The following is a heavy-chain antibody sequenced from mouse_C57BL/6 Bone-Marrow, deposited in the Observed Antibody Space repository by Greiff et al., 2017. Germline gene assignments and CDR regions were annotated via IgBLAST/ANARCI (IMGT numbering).Heavy chain of an antibody. J-gene: IGHJ4*01. D-gene: IGHD4-1*01. Sequence: QVTLKVSGPGILQPSQTLSLTCSFSGFSLSTFGMGVGWIRQPSGKGLEWLAHIWWDDDKYYNPALKRRLTISKATSKNQIVLKMANVDTEATATNSVARANWYYAMGYWGQGPSVTVSS. CDR3: ARANWYYAMGY. V-gene: IGHV8-8*01. CDR2: IWWDDDK. CDR1: GFSLSTFGMG.